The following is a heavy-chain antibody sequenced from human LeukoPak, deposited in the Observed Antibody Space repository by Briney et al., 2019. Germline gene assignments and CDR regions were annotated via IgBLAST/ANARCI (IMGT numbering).Heavy chain of an antibody. CDR2: INHSGST. J-gene: IGHJ6*02. V-gene: IGHV4-34*01. Sequence: PSETLSLTCAVYGGSFSGYYWSWIRQPPGKGLEWIGEINHSGSTNYNPSLKSRVTISVGTSKNQFSLKLSSVTAADTAVYYCARGKLERRGYYYYGMDVWGQGTTVTVSS. CDR1: GGSFSGYY. D-gene: IGHD1-1*01. CDR3: ARGKLERRGYYYYGMDV.